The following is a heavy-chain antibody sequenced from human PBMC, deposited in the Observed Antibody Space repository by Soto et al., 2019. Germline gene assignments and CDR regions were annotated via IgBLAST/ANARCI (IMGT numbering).Heavy chain of an antibody. V-gene: IGHV3-33*01. J-gene: IGHJ4*02. D-gene: IGHD4-17*01. CDR3: ACCAWSGDGDLHPFDY. Sequence: GGSLRLSCAASGFTFGSYGMHWVRQAPGKGLEWVAVIWYDGSNKYYADSVKGRFTISRDNSKNTLYLQMNSLRAEDTAMYFCACCAWSGDGDLHPFDYWGQGTLVTVSS. CDR2: IWYDGSNK. CDR1: GFTFGSYG.